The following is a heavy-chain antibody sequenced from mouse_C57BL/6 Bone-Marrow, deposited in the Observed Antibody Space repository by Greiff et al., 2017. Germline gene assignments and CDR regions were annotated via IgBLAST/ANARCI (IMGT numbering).Heavy chain of an antibody. CDR2: INPNNGGT. V-gene: IGHV1-18*01. CDR1: GYTFTDYN. D-gene: IGHD1-1*01. CDR3: ALFYYYEYFDY. J-gene: IGHJ2*01. Sequence: VQLQQSGPELVKPGASVTIPCKASGYTFTDYNMDWVKQSHGKSLEWIGDINPNNGGTIYNQKFKGKATLTVDKSSSTAYMELRSLTSEDTAVYYCALFYYYEYFDYWGQGTTLTVSS.